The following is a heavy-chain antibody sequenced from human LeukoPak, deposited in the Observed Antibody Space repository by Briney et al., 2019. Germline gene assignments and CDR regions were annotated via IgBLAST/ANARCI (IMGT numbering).Heavy chain of an antibody. CDR2: ISAYNGNT. D-gene: IGHD3-22*01. J-gene: IGHJ4*02. V-gene: IGHV1-18*01. Sequence: VASVKVSCKASGYTFTSYGISWVRQAPGQGLEWMGWISAYNGNTNYAQKLQGRVTMTTDTSTSTAYMELRSLRSDDTAVYYCARIRTEYYYDGAGEDYWGQGTLVTVSS. CDR3: ARIRTEYYYDGAGEDY. CDR1: GYTFTSYG.